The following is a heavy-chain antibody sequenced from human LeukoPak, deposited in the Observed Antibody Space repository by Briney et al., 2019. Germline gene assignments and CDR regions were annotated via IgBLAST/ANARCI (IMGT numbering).Heavy chain of an antibody. CDR2: IRYDGSNK. D-gene: IGHD4-17*01. CDR1: GFTFSSYG. Sequence: GGSLRLSCAASGFTFSSYGMHWVRQAPGKGLEWVAFIRYDGSNKYYADSVKGRFTISRDNSKNTLYLQMNSLRAEDTAVYYCAKDAGNYGDLNYFDYWGQGTLVTVSS. CDR3: AKDAGNYGDLNYFDY. J-gene: IGHJ4*02. V-gene: IGHV3-30*02.